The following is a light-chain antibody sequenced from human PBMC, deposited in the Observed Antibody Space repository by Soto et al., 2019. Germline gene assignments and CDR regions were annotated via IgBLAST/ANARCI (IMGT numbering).Light chain of an antibody. V-gene: IGKV3-11*01. CDR1: QSVSSY. Sequence: EIVLTQSPATLSLSPGERATLSCMASQSVSSYLAWYQQKPGQAPRLLIYDASNRATGIPARFSGSGSGTDFTLTISSLEPEDFAVYYCQQRSNWPPGFGQGTKVDIK. J-gene: IGKJ1*01. CDR2: DAS. CDR3: QQRSNWPPG.